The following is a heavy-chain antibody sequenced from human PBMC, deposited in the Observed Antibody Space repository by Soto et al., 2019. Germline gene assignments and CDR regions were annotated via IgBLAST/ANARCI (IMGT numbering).Heavy chain of an antibody. J-gene: IGHJ6*02. Sequence: QVQLVQSRAEVKNPGASVKVSCKASGYSFTRYGIAWARQAPGQGREWMGWIKTYNGNTNYAQNLQGRVTLTTDSSTSTAYMELTSLRSNDTAIYYCAMVDVYVTPSPQDVWGQGTTVIVSS. CDR3: AMVDVYVTPSPQDV. CDR2: IKTYNGNT. V-gene: IGHV1-18*01. CDR1: GYSFTRYG. D-gene: IGHD3-16*01.